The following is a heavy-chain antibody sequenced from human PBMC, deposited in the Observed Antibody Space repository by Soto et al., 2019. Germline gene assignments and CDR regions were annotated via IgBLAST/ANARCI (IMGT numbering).Heavy chain of an antibody. CDR1: GYSFTSYD. CDR2: MNPNSGNT. J-gene: IGHJ3*02. CDR3: ARYPYTSYCSDGSCSYDAFDI. D-gene: IGHD2-15*01. V-gene: IGHV1-8*01. Sequence: QVQMVQSGAEVKKPGASVKVSCRASGYSFTSYDVNWVRQATGQGIEWMGWMNPNSGNTAFAEKFQGRVTMTRDTTISTAYMELSGLTSEDTAVYYCARYPYTSYCSDGSCSYDAFDIWGQGTVVTVSS.